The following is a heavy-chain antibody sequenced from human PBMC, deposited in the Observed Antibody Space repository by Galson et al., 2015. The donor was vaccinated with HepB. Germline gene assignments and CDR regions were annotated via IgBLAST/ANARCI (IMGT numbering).Heavy chain of an antibody. CDR1: GYTFTSYG. Sequence: SVKVSCKASGYTFTSYGISWVRQAPGQGLEWMGWISAYNGNTNSAQKFQGRLTMTTDTSTSTAYMELRSLTSDDTAVYYCAREGDSSGYFDYWGQGTLVTVSS. D-gene: IGHD3-22*01. J-gene: IGHJ4*02. CDR2: ISAYNGNT. V-gene: IGHV1-18*04. CDR3: AREGDSSGYFDY.